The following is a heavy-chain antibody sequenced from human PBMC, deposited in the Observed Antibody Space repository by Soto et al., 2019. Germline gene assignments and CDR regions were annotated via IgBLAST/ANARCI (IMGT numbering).Heavy chain of an antibody. CDR1: GFTFSSYA. CDR3: ARDRFYDFWSGYLDY. CDR2: ISSNGGST. D-gene: IGHD3-3*01. Sequence: PGGSLRLSCAASGFTFSSYAVHWVRQAPGKGLEYVSAISSNGGSTYYANSVKGRFTISRDNSKNTLYLQMGSLRAEDMAVYYCARDRFYDFWSGYLDYWGQGTLVTVSS. V-gene: IGHV3-64*01. J-gene: IGHJ4*02.